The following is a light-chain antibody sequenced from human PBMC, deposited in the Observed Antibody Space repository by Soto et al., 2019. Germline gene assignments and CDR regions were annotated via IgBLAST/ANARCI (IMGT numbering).Light chain of an antibody. V-gene: IGKV2-30*01. CDR2: KVS. CDR1: QSLVYSDGNTY. Sequence: DVVMTQSPLSLPVTLGQPASISCRSSQSLVYSDGNTYLNWFQQRPGQSPRRLIYKVSNRDSGVPDRFSGSGSGTDFTLKISRVEAEDVGVYYCMQGTHWPARTFGQGTKVEIE. CDR3: MQGTHWPART. J-gene: IGKJ1*01.